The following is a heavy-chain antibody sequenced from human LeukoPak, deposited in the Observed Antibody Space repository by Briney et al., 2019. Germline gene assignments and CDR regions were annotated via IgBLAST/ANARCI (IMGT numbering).Heavy chain of an antibody. CDR3: AKSSLVVPYDY. J-gene: IGHJ4*02. D-gene: IGHD6-6*01. CDR2: ITGSGGRT. CDR1: GFTFSSYE. V-gene: IGHV3-23*01. Sequence: GGSLRLSCAASGFTFSSYEMNWVRQAPGKGLEWVSTITGSGGRTYYADSVKGRFTISRDNSKNTLYLQMDSLRADDTAVYYCAKSSLVVPYDYWGQGTLVTVSS.